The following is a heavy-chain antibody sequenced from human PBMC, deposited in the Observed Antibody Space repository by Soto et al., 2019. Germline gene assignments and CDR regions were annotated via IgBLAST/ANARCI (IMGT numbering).Heavy chain of an antibody. J-gene: IGHJ5*02. D-gene: IGHD3-3*01. CDR2: ISSSSYI. CDR1: GFTFRTYA. CDR3: AREGDFWSQGLDL. Sequence: EVQLVESGGGPVKPGGSLRLSCAASGFTFRTYAMHWVRQAPGKGLEWVSSISSSSYIYYIDSVKGRFTISRDNAKDSLYLQMNNLRAEDTGFYYCAREGDFWSQGLDLWGQGTLVTVSS. V-gene: IGHV3-21*01.